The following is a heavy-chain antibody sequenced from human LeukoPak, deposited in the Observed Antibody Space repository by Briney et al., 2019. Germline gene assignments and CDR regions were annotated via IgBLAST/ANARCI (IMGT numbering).Heavy chain of an antibody. CDR2: ISSSSSYI. CDR3: ARGGPIAVVTATDY. J-gene: IGHJ4*02. Sequence: PGGSLRLSCAASGFTFSSYSMNWVRQAPGKGLEWVSSISSSSSYIYYADSVKGRFTISRDNAKNSLYLQMNSLRAEDTAVYYCARGGPIAVVTATDYWGQGTLVTVSS. D-gene: IGHD2-21*02. CDR1: GFTFSSYS. V-gene: IGHV3-21*01.